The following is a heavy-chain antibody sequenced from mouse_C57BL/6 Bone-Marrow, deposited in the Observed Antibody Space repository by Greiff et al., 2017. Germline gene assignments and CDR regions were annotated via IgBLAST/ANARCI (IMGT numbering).Heavy chain of an antibody. CDR2: IYPRDGST. D-gene: IGHD1-1*01. J-gene: IGHJ2*01. CDR1: GYTFTSYD. Sequence: QVQLLQSGPELVKPGASVKLSCKASGYTFTSYDINWVKQRPGQGLEWIGWIYPRDGSTKYNEKVKGKATLTVDPSSSTAYMGLHSLTSAASEVYFCARGSTVVAFDYWGQGTTLTVSS. CDR3: ARGSTVVAFDY. V-gene: IGHV1-85*01.